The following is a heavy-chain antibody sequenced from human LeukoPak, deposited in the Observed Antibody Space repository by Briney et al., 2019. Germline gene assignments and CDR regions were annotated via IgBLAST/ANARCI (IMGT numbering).Heavy chain of an antibody. Sequence: ASVKVSCKASGGTFSSYTISWVRQAPGQGLEWMGRIIPILGIANYAQKFQGRVTITADKSTSTAYMELSSLRSEDTAVYYCARGVVPAVGRDWFDPWDQGTLVTVSS. D-gene: IGHD2-2*01. CDR2: IIPILGIA. CDR3: ARGVVPAVGRDWFDP. J-gene: IGHJ5*02. CDR1: GGTFSSYT. V-gene: IGHV1-69*02.